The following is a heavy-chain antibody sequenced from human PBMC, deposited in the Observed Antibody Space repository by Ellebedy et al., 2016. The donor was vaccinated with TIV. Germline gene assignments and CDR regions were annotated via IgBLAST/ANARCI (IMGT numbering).Heavy chain of an antibody. CDR1: GGSVSSGSYY. Sequence: GSLRLSXTVSGGSVSSGSYYWSWIRQPPGKGLEWIGYIYYSGSTNYNPSLKSRVTISVDTSKNQFSLKLSSVTAADTAVYYCARDTIFLGLDYWGQGTLVTVSS. J-gene: IGHJ4*02. CDR3: ARDTIFLGLDY. CDR2: IYYSGST. V-gene: IGHV4-61*01. D-gene: IGHD3-9*01.